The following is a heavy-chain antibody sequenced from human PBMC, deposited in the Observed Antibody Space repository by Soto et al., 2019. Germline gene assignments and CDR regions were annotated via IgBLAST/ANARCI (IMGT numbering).Heavy chain of an antibody. V-gene: IGHV3-11*01. CDR2: ITSSSSTI. D-gene: IGHD3-10*02. Sequence: QVKLVESGGGLVKPGGSLRLSCAASGLSFSDYYMSWIRQAPGKGLEWIAYITSSSSTIYYADSVKGRFTISRNDAKNSLYLQLDSLRAEDTAVYYCATVFRSSNVNYWGEGTLVTVSS. J-gene: IGHJ4*02. CDR1: GLSFSDYY. CDR3: ATVFRSSNVNY.